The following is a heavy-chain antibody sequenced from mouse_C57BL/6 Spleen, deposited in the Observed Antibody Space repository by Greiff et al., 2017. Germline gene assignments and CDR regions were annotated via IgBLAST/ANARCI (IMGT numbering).Heavy chain of an antibody. Sequence: EVQLQQSGAELVRPGASVKLSCTASGFNIKDDYMHWVKQRPEQGLEWIGWIDPENGDTEYASKFQGKATITADTSSNTAYLQLSSLTSEDTAVYYCTKLWSWYFDVWGTGTTVTVSS. D-gene: IGHD1-1*02. CDR1: GFNIKDDY. CDR2: IDPENGDT. V-gene: IGHV14-4*01. CDR3: TKLWSWYFDV. J-gene: IGHJ1*03.